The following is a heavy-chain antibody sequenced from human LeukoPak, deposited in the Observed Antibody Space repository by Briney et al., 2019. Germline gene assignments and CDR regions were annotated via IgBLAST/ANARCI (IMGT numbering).Heavy chain of an antibody. CDR2: MNPNSGNT. CDR1: GYIFTSYD. D-gene: IGHD1-26*01. J-gene: IGHJ6*02. Sequence: ASVKVSCKASGYIFTSYDINWVRQATGQGLEWMGWMNPNSGNTGYAQKFQGRVTMTRNTSISTAYMELSSLRSEDTAVYYCARVPSGSYSISYYYYYGMDVWGQGTTVTVSS. CDR3: ARVPSGSYSISYYYYYGMDV. V-gene: IGHV1-8*01.